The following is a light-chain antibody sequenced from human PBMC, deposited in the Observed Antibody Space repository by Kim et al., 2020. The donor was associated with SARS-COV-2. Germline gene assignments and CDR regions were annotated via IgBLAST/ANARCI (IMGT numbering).Light chain of an antibody. J-gene: IGKJ4*01. V-gene: IGKV1-27*01. CDR1: QGISNY. CDR2: AAS. Sequence: SVGDRVTITCRASQGISNYLAWYQQKPGKVPKLLIYAASTLQSGVPSRFSGSGSGTDFTLTISSLQPEDVATYYCQKYNSALPLTFGGGTKVDIK. CDR3: QKYNSALPLT.